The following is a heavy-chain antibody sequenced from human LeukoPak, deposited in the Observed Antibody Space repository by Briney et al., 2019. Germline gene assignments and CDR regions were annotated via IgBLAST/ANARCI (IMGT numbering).Heavy chain of an antibody. D-gene: IGHD6-13*01. CDR1: GYTFTGYY. V-gene: IGHV1-2*02. J-gene: IGHJ4*02. Sequence: GASVKVSCKASGYTFTGYYMHWVRQAPGQGLEWVGWINPNSGGTNYAQKLQGRVTMTTDTSTSTAYMELRSLRSDDTAVYYCARPSPGIAAAGTHYFDYWGQGTLVTVSS. CDR2: INPNSGGT. CDR3: ARPSPGIAAAGTHYFDY.